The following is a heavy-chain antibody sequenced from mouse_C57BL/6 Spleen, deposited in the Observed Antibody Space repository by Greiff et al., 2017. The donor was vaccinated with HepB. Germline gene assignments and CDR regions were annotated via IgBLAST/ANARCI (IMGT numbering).Heavy chain of an antibody. CDR1: GYTFTSYW. J-gene: IGHJ4*01. V-gene: IGHV1-52*01. Sequence: VQLQQPGAELVRPGSSVKLSCKASGYTFTSYWMHRVKQRPIQGLEWIGNIDPSDSETHYNQKFKDKATLTVDKSSSTAYMQLSSLTSEDSAVYYCARIYYGNYPLAMDYWGQGTSVTVSS. CDR2: IDPSDSET. D-gene: IGHD2-1*01. CDR3: ARIYYGNYPLAMDY.